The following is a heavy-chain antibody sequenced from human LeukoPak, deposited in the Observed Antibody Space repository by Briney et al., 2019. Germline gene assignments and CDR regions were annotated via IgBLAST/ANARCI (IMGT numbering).Heavy chain of an antibody. Sequence: SETLSLTCTVSGGSISGYYWSWIRQPPGKGLEWIGYIFHSGSTNYNPSLKSRVTISLDTSKSQFSLKLTSVTAADTAAYYCARGRGGSGFYAMDVWGQGTTVTVSS. CDR1: GGSISGYY. CDR2: IFHSGST. J-gene: IGHJ6*02. D-gene: IGHD3-10*01. V-gene: IGHV4-59*01. CDR3: ARGRGGSGFYAMDV.